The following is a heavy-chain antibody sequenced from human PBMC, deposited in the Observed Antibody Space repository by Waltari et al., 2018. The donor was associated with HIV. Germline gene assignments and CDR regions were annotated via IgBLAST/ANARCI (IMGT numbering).Heavy chain of an antibody. CDR3: AKDAYGGHPKNWFDS. J-gene: IGHJ5*01. D-gene: IGHD3-10*01. CDR1: GFTFRQSA. V-gene: IGHV3-30*18. CDR2: ISSDGSNQ. Sequence: QVQLVESGGGVVQPGKSLRLSCAASGFTFRQSAMPWVRQAPGKGLEWVTLISSDGSNQYYADSVKGRFTISRDNSKNTLSLQMNSLKTEDTAVYYCAKDAYGGHPKNWFDSWGQGTLVTVSS.